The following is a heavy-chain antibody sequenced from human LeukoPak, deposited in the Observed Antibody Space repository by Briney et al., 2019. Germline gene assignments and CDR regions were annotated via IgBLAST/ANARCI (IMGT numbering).Heavy chain of an antibody. J-gene: IGHJ4*03. CDR2: IDHRGDT. D-gene: IGHD5-24*01. Sequence: SETLSLTCAVYGGSFSRYYWSWIHQSPGKGLEWIAEIDHRGDTNYNPSVKSRVTISVDTSKNQFSLKVRSLSAADTALYYCARGATISETGYFDFWGQGTLVTVSS. V-gene: IGHV4-34*01. CDR1: GGSFSRYY. CDR3: ARGATISETGYFDF.